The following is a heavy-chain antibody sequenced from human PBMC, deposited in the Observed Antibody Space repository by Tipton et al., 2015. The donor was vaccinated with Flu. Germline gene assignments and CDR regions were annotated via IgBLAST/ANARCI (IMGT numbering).Heavy chain of an antibody. CDR1: GDSISSGSYY. CDR2: IYTSGST. Sequence: TLSLTCTVSGDSISSGSYYWNWIRQPAGKGLEWIGRIYTSGSTNYNPSLKSRVTISVDTSKNQFSLKLTSVTAADTAVYYCATTTYYYGSGTHDYWGQGTLVTVSS. J-gene: IGHJ4*02. CDR3: ATTTYYYGSGTHDY. V-gene: IGHV4-61*02. D-gene: IGHD3-10*01.